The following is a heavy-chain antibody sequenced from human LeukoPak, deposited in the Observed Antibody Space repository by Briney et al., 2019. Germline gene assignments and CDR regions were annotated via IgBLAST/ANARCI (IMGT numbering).Heavy chain of an antibody. CDR2: ISGSGGST. D-gene: IGHD6-13*01. Sequence: PGGSLRLSCAASGFTFSSYAMSWVRQAPGKGLEWVSAISGSGGSTYYADSVKGRFTISRDNSKNTLYLQMNSLRAEDTAVYYCAKGQVPGIPCYYYYGMDVWGQGTTVTVSS. V-gene: IGHV3-23*01. CDR1: GFTFSSYA. J-gene: IGHJ6*02. CDR3: AKGQVPGIPCYYYYGMDV.